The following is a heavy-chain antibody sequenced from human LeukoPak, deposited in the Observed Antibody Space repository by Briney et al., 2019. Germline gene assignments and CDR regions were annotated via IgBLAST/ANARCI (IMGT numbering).Heavy chain of an antibody. D-gene: IGHD5-18*01. J-gene: IGHJ4*02. CDR2: INPNSGGT. Sequence: ASVKVSCKASGYTFTGYYMHWVRQAPGQGLEWMGWINPNSGGTNYAQKFQGRVTMTRDTSISTAYMELSRLRSDDTAVYYCARVPYSYGYYFDYWGQGTLVTVSS. CDR1: GYTFTGYY. CDR3: ARVPYSYGYYFDY. V-gene: IGHV1-2*02.